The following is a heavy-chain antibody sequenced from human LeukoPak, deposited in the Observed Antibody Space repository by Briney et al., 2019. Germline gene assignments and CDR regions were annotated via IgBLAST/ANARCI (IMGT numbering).Heavy chain of an antibody. CDR1: GYTFTSYW. Sequence: GASVKVSCKASGYTFTSYWIGWVRQMPGKGLEWMGIIYPGDPDTRYSPSFQGQVTISADKSISTAYLQWSSLKASDTAMYYCARQSQLFFDYWGQGTLVTVSS. D-gene: IGHD2-2*01. CDR2: IYPGDPDT. J-gene: IGHJ4*02. CDR3: ARQSQLFFDY. V-gene: IGHV5-51*01.